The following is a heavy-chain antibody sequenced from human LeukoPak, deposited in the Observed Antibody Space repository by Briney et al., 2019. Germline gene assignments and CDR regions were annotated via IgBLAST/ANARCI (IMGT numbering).Heavy chain of an antibody. J-gene: IGHJ4*02. V-gene: IGHV4-30-4*02. CDR3: ARAPIEGWLQSLGEYYFDY. D-gene: IGHD5-24*01. CDR1: GGSISSGDYY. Sequence: SETLSLTCTVSGGSISSGDYYWSWIRQPPGKGLEWIGYIYYSGSTYYNPSLKSRVTISVDTSKNQFSLKLSSVTAADTAVYYCARAPIEGWLQSLGEYYFDYWGQGTLVTVSS. CDR2: IYYSGST.